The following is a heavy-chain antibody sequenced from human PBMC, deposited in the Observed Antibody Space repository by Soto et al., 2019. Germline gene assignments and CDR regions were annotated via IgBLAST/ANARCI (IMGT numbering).Heavy chain of an antibody. Sequence: SCKASGYTFTSYGISWIRQPPGKGLEWIGYSYYSGSTNYNPSLKSRVTISVDTSKNQFSLKLSSVTAADTAVYYCARVRYSSTLNWFDPWGQGTLVTVSS. V-gene: IGHV4-59*01. J-gene: IGHJ5*02. CDR2: SYYSGST. D-gene: IGHD3-9*01. CDR3: ARVRYSSTLNWFDP. CDR1: GYTFTSYG.